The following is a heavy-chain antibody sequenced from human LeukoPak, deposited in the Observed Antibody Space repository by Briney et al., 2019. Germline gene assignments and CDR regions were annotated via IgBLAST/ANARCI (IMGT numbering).Heavy chain of an antibody. Sequence: GGSLRLSCAASGFTFSSYGIHWVRQAPGKGLQWVAVISYDRSNKYYADSVKGRFTISRDNSKNTLYLQMNSLRAEDTAVYYCAVSSSWPDAYFDYWGQGTLVTVSS. CDR3: AVSSSWPDAYFDY. D-gene: IGHD6-13*01. V-gene: IGHV3-30*03. J-gene: IGHJ4*02. CDR2: ISYDRSNK. CDR1: GFTFSSYG.